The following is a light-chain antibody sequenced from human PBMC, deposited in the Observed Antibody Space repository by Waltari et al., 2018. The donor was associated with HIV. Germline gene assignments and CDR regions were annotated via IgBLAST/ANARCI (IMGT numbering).Light chain of an antibody. CDR3: YSYSDTSSSYV. Sequence: QSALTQPASVSGSPGQSITISCTGTSPEVGNFNLFSSYQQYPGKAPKLLIYEVTKRPSGASNRFSASKSGNTASLTISGLRAEDEADYYCYSYSDTSSSYVFGTGTKVTVL. CDR2: EVT. CDR1: SPEVGNFNL. J-gene: IGLJ1*01. V-gene: IGLV2-23*02.